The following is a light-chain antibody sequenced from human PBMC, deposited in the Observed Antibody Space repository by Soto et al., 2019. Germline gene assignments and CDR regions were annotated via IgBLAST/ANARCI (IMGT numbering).Light chain of an antibody. CDR2: EVT. Sequence: QSVLTQPASVSGSPGQSITISCTGTSSDIDTYNYVSWYQQHPGKAPKLIIYEVTNRPSGVSNRFSGSKSGDTASLTISGLRAEDEADYYCSSYTSSTDYVFXTGTKVTVL. V-gene: IGLV2-14*01. J-gene: IGLJ1*01. CDR1: SSDIDTYNY. CDR3: SSYTSSTDYV.